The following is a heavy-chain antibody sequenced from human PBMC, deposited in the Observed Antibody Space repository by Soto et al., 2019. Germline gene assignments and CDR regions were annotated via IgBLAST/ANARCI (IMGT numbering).Heavy chain of an antibody. CDR1: GGSIRNYY. CDR3: ARDIMGTNYYYYGMDV. D-gene: IGHD2-8*01. CDR2: VYSSGST. J-gene: IGHJ6*02. V-gene: IGHV4-59*01. Sequence: SETLSLTCTVSGGSIRNYYWSWIRQPPRKGLERIGYVYSSGSTHYNPSLQSRVTISADTSKNQVSLKVNSVTAADTAVYYCARDIMGTNYYYYGMDVWGQGTTVTV.